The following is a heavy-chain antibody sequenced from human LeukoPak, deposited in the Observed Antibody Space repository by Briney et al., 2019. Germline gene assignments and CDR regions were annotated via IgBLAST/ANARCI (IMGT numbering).Heavy chain of an antibody. CDR3: AKGIAIIASTPDY. D-gene: IGHD2-15*01. CDR1: GFIFRSYA. CDR2: ISGSGDST. Sequence: GGSLRLSCAASGFIFRSYAMNWVRQAPGKGLEWVSGISGSGDSTYYADSVKGRFTISRDNSKNTLYLQVNSLRADDTAVYYCAKGIAIIASTPDYWGQGTLVTVSS. V-gene: IGHV3-23*01. J-gene: IGHJ4*02.